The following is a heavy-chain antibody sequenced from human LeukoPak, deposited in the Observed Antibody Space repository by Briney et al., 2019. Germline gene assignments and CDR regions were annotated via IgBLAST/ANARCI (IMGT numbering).Heavy chain of an antibody. CDR3: ARDPSSSWPPY. J-gene: IGHJ4*02. CDR1: GYTVSSNY. CDR2: IYTGGRA. Sequence: GGSLRLSCTASGYTVSSNYMTWVRQAPGRGLEWVAVIYTGGRAFYADSVKGRFTISKDNSKNTLYLQMDSLRTEDTAVYYCARDPSSSWPPYWGQGTLVTVSS. D-gene: IGHD6-13*01. V-gene: IGHV3-53*01.